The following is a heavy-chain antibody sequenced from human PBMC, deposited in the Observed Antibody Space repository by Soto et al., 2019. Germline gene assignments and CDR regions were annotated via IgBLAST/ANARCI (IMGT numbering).Heavy chain of an antibody. CDR3: AREDCSGTSCYEGGMDV. D-gene: IGHD2-2*01. CDR1: GGSITSYY. V-gene: IGHV4-4*07. CDR2: ISTGGSS. J-gene: IGHJ6*02. Sequence: LSLTCTVSGGSITSYYWSWIRQPAEKRLEWIGRISTGGSSNYNPSLKGRHTMSVDTSNNQFSLKLSPVTAADTAVYYCAREDCSGTSCYEGGMDVWGQGTMVTVSS.